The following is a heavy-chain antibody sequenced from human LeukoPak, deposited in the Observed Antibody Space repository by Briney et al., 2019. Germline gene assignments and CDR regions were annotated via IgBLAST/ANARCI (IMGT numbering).Heavy chain of an antibody. CDR2: INPNSGGT. D-gene: IGHD4-17*01. CDR1: GYTFTGYY. J-gene: IGHJ4*02. Sequence: ASVKVSCTASGYTFTGYYMHWVRQAPGQGLEWMGRINPNSGGTNYAQKFQGRVTMTRDTSISTAYMELSRLRSDDTAVYYCARDHDYGDYEVDYWGQGTLVTVSS. CDR3: ARDHDYGDYEVDY. V-gene: IGHV1-2*06.